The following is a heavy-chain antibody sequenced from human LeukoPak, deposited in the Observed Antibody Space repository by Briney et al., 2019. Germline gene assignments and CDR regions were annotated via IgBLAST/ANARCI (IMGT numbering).Heavy chain of an antibody. CDR3: ARDFIPSCGDNCYIDAFDI. D-gene: IGHD2-21*01. CDR2: IKWDGSTI. V-gene: IGHV3-7*01. Sequence: GGSLRLSCEASGFIFRKYWMTWVRQAPGKGLEWVANIKWDGSTIDYVDSVKGRFTISRDNAKNSLYLQMDSLRGEDTAVYYCARDFIPSCGDNCYIDAFDIWGQGTMVTVSS. CDR1: GFIFRKYW. J-gene: IGHJ3*02.